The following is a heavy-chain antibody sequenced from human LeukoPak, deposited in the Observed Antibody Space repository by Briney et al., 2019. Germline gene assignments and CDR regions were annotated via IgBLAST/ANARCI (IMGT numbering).Heavy chain of an antibody. CDR2: IIPIFGTA. Sequence: SVMVSCKASGGTFSSYAISWVRQAPGQGLEWMGRIIPIFGTANYAQKFQGRVTITTDESTSTAYMELSSLRSEDTAVYYCARVSLTELYYFDYWGQGTLVTVSS. J-gene: IGHJ4*02. D-gene: IGHD1-1*01. V-gene: IGHV1-69*05. CDR3: ARVSLTELYYFDY. CDR1: GGTFSSYA.